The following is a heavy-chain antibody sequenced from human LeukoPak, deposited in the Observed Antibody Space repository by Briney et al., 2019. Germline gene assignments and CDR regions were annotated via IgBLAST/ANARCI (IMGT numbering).Heavy chain of an antibody. J-gene: IGHJ4*02. D-gene: IGHD5-24*01. V-gene: IGHV3-7*01. CDR3: AREADDGVYYFDY. Sequence: GGSLRLSCAASGFTFSSYWMSWVRQAPGKGLEWVANIKQGGSEKYYVDSVKGRFTISRDNAKNSLYLQMNSLRAEDTAVYYCAREADDGVYYFDYWGQGTLVTVSS. CDR2: IKQGGSEK. CDR1: GFTFSSYW.